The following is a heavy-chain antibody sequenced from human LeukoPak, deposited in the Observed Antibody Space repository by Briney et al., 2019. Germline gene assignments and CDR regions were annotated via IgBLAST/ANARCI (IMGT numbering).Heavy chain of an antibody. CDR3: ARSYSSSWYIAQYYYYMDV. CDR1: GGSISSYY. CDR2: IYYSGST. Sequence: PSETLSLTCTVSGGSISSYYWSWIRQPPGKGLEWIGYIYYSGSTNYNPSLKSRVTISVDTSKNQFSLKLNSLTAADTAVYYCARSYSSSWYIAQYYYYMDVWGKGTTVTVSS. D-gene: IGHD6-13*01. J-gene: IGHJ6*03. V-gene: IGHV4-59*01.